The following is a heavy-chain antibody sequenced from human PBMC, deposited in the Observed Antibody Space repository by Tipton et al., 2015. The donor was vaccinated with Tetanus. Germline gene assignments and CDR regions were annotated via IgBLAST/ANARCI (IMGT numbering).Heavy chain of an antibody. V-gene: IGHV4-30-2*06. J-gene: IGHJ4*02. Sequence: TLSLTCTVSGGSITNGGYSWSWIRQSPGKGLEWIGYVYHSGGSYYNPSLKSRVTMSVDLSNNQFSLSLSSVTAADTAVYYCARAPYNSPGKFYFDDWGQGILVTVSA. CDR1: GGSITNGGYS. CDR3: ARAPYNSPGKFYFDD. D-gene: IGHD5-24*01. CDR2: VYHSGGS.